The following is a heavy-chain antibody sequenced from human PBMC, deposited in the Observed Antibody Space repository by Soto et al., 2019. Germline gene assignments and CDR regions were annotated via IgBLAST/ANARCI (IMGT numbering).Heavy chain of an antibody. CDR1: GYTFSSYG. CDR3: ARASGASGSYSSN. Sequence: QVQLVQSGAEVKRPGASVKVSCKASGYTFSSYGISWVRQAPGQGLEWMGWISTYNGNTNYAQKVQGRVTRTTDTSTRTAYMELRSLRSAARAVYYCARASGASGSYSSNWGHGTLVTVSS. V-gene: IGHV1-18*01. CDR2: ISTYNGNT. D-gene: IGHD3-10*01. J-gene: IGHJ4*01.